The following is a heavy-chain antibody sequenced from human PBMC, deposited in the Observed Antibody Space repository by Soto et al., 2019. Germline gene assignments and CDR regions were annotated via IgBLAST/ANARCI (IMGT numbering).Heavy chain of an antibody. J-gene: IGHJ6*02. CDR1: GDSVTSGSYF. CDR3: ARATPLGWERTLYGMDV. CDR2: IYSSGSN. V-gene: IGHV4-61*01. Sequence: MSLTCTVSGDSVTSGSYFWTWIRQPPGKRLEWIGYIYSSGSNNYNPSLKSRVTISVHTSKNQFSLELSSVTAADTDVYYCARATPLGWERTLYGMDVWGQGTTVTVSS. D-gene: IGHD1-26*01.